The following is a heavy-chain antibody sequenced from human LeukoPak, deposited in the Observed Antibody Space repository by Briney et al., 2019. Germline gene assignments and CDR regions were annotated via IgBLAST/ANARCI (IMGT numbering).Heavy chain of an antibody. Sequence: PGGSLRLSCAASGFTFSRYGMHWVRQAPGKGLEWVAVVSFEGSNKYYADSVKGRFTISRDNSKNTLSLQMNSLRAEDTAVYYCARNGGGFDYWGQGTLVTVSS. J-gene: IGHJ4*02. CDR2: VSFEGSNK. CDR3: ARNGGGFDY. V-gene: IGHV3-30*03. D-gene: IGHD4-23*01. CDR1: GFTFSRYG.